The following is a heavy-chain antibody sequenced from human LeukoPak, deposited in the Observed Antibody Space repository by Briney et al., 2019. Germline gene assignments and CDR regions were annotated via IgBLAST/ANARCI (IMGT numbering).Heavy chain of an antibody. D-gene: IGHD2-15*01. V-gene: IGHV6-1*01. CDR2: TYYRSKWYS. CDR3: ARGQTGSGRIFDY. Sequence: PSQTLSLTCAISGDSVSSSTAAWNWIRQSPSRGLEWLGRTYYRSKWYSDFAEYVKSRITIDPDTSKNQFSLQLNSVTPDDTAVYLCARGQTGSGRIFDYWGQGTLVTVSS. CDR1: GDSVSSSTAA. J-gene: IGHJ4*02.